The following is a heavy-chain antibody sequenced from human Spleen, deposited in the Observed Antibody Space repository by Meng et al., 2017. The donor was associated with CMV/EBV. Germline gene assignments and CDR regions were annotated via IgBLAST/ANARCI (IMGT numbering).Heavy chain of an antibody. J-gene: IGHJ6*02. V-gene: IGHV1-2*02. CDR1: GYTFTGYY. D-gene: IGHD6-13*01. Sequence: ASVKVSCKASGYTFTGYYIHWVRQAPGQGLEWMGWINPNSGGTKYAQKFQGRVTMTRDTSIRTAYMQLSRLRSDDTAVYYCASGRGSSWYVHYYGMDVWGQGTTVTVSS. CDR2: INPNSGGT. CDR3: ASGRGSSWYVHYYGMDV.